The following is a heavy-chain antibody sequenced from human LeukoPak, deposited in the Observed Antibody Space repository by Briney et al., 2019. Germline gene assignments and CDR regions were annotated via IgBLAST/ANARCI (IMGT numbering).Heavy chain of an antibody. CDR3: ARVEELPPFDY. D-gene: IGHD1-26*01. V-gene: IGHV3-74*01. Sequence: GGSLRLSCAASGFTFSSYWMHWVRQAPGKGLVWVSRINSDGSSTSYADSVKGRFTISRDNAKNTLYLQMNSLRAEDTAVYYCARVEELPPFDYWGQGTLVTVSS. CDR1: GFTFSSYW. J-gene: IGHJ4*02. CDR2: INSDGSST.